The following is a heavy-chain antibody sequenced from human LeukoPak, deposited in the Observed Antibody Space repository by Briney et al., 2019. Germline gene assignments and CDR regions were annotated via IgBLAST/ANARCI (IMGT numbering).Heavy chain of an antibody. D-gene: IGHD5-18*01. CDR1: EFTVSNSY. J-gene: IGHJ4*02. CDR3: ARVDTVSGILV. V-gene: IGHV3-53*01. Sequence: GGSLRLSCAASEFTVSNSYMTWVRQAPGKGLGWVSVIYEGGGRYYGDSVKGRFTISKDNFENTVYLQMNSLRADDTAVYYCARVDTVSGILVWGQGTLVTVSS. CDR2: IYEGGGR.